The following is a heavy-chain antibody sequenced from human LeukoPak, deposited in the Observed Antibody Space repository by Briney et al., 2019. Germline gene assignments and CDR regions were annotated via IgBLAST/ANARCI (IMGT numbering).Heavy chain of an antibody. Sequence: ASVKVSCKAAGYTSTSYGISWVRQAPGQGLEWMGWISAYNGNTNYAQKLQGRVTMTTDTSTSTAYMELRSLKSEDTAVYYCARVRDGYNDAYDIWGQGTMVTVSS. CDR2: ISAYNGNT. J-gene: IGHJ3*02. CDR1: GYTSTSYG. D-gene: IGHD5-24*01. CDR3: ARVRDGYNDAYDI. V-gene: IGHV1-18*01.